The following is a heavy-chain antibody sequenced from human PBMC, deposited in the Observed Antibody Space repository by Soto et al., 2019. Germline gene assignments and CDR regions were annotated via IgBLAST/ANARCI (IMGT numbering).Heavy chain of an antibody. Sequence: PSETLSLTCTVSGGSISSYYWSWIRQPPGKGLEWIGYIYYSGSTNYNPSLKSRVTISVDTSKNQFSLKLSSVTAADTAVYYCARQSEWPILLGAFDIWGQGIMVTVSS. V-gene: IGHV4-59*01. CDR3: ARQSEWPILLGAFDI. D-gene: IGHD1-26*01. CDR1: GGSISSYY. CDR2: IYYSGST. J-gene: IGHJ3*02.